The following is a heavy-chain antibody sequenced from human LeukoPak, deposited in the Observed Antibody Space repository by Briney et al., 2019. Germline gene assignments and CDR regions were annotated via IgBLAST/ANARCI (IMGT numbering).Heavy chain of an antibody. D-gene: IGHD2-2*01. J-gene: IGHJ5*02. V-gene: IGHV1-69*05. Sequence: SVKVSCKASGGTFSSYAISWVRRAPGQGLEWMGRIIPIFGTANYAQKFQGRVAITTDESTSTAYMELSSLRSEDTAVYYCARDEYCSSTSCPPNWFDPWGQGTLVTVSS. CDR2: IIPIFGTA. CDR1: GGTFSSYA. CDR3: ARDEYCSSTSCPPNWFDP.